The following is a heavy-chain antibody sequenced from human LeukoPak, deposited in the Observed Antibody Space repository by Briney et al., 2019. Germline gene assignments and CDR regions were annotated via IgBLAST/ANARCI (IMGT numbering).Heavy chain of an antibody. V-gene: IGHV4-39*07. CDR2: IYYSGST. J-gene: IGHJ3*02. Sequence: PSETLSLTCTVSGGSISSSSYYWGWIRQPPGKGLEWIGSIYYSGSTYYNPSLKSRVTISVDTSKNQFSLKLSSVTAADTAVYYCARYMMEQQLDGAFDIWGQGTMVTVSS. CDR1: GGSISSSSYY. D-gene: IGHD6-13*01. CDR3: ARYMMEQQLDGAFDI.